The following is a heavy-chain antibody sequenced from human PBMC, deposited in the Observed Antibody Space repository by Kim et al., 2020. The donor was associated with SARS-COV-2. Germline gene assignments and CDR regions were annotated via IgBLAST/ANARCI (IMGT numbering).Heavy chain of an antibody. D-gene: IGHD6-19*01. J-gene: IGHJ4*02. CDR2: IYHSGST. CDR1: GGSISSSNW. CDR3: ASLIAVAEIFDY. V-gene: IGHV4-4*02. Sequence: SETLSLTCAVSGGSISSSNWWSWVRQPPGKGLEWIGEIYHSGSTNYNPSLKSRVTISVDKSKNQFSLKLSSVTAADTAVYYCASLIAVAEIFDYWGQGTLVTVSS.